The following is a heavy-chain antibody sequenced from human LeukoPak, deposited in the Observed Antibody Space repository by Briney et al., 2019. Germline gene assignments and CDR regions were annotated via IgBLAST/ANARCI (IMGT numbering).Heavy chain of an antibody. CDR3: ARDCTGGTCYDAFDI. Sequence: GGSLRLSCAASGFTFSIYTMNWVRQAPGKGLEWVSSITSSSYIYYSDSVKGRFTISRDNAKNSLYLQMNSLRAEDTAVYYCARDCTGGTCYDAFDIWGQGTMVTVSS. CDR2: ITSSSYI. CDR1: GFTFSIYT. D-gene: IGHD2-15*01. V-gene: IGHV3-21*01. J-gene: IGHJ3*02.